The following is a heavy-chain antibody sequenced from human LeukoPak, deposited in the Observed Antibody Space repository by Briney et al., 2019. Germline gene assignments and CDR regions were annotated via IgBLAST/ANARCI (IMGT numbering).Heavy chain of an antibody. V-gene: IGHV1-18*01. Sequence: ASVKVSCKASGYTFTSYGISSVRQAPGQGLEWMGWISTYNGNTNHAQSLQGRVTMTTDTSTSTAYMELRSLRSDDTAVYYCAREGGAGPSRYWGQGTLVTVSS. CDR3: AREGGAGPSRY. CDR1: GYTFTSYG. CDR2: ISTYNGNT. J-gene: IGHJ4*02. D-gene: IGHD1-26*01.